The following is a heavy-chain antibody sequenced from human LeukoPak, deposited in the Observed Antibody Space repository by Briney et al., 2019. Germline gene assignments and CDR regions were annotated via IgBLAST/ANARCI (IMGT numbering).Heavy chain of an antibody. J-gene: IGHJ4*02. CDR1: GGFISSYY. CDR2: IYYSGST. Sequence: SETLSLTCTVSGGFISSYYWSWIRQPPGKGLEWIGYIYYSGSTNYNPSLKSRVTISVDTSKNQLSLKVTSVTAADTAVYYCARDGYLAVDYWGQGTLVTVSS. V-gene: IGHV4-59*01. D-gene: IGHD2-2*03. CDR3: ARDGYLAVDY.